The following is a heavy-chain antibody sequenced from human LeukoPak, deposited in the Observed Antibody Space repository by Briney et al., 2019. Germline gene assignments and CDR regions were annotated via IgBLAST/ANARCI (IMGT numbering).Heavy chain of an antibody. Sequence: GGSLRLSCAASGFTFSSYWMHWVRQAPGKGLVWVSRINSDGSSTSYADSVKGRFTISRDNAKNTLYLQTNSLRAEDTAVYYCARVGFYSSSSSGRIYYFDYWGQGTLVTVSS. CDR3: ARVGFYSSSSSGRIYYFDY. V-gene: IGHV3-74*01. D-gene: IGHD6-6*01. CDR2: INSDGSST. J-gene: IGHJ4*02. CDR1: GFTFSSYW.